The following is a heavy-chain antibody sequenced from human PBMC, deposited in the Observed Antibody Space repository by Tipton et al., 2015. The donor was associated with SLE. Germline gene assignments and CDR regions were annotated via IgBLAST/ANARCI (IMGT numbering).Heavy chain of an antibody. J-gene: IGHJ4*02. CDR2: ISSSSSTI. CDR1: GFTFSSYS. Sequence: SLRLSCAASGFTFSSYSMNWVRQAPGKGLEWVSYISSSSSTIYYADSVKGRFTISRDNAKNSLYLQMNSLRDEDTSVYYCAVGTGDGYLSYFYYWGQGPLVTVSS. D-gene: IGHD5-24*01. V-gene: IGHV3-48*02. CDR3: AVGTGDGYLSYFYY.